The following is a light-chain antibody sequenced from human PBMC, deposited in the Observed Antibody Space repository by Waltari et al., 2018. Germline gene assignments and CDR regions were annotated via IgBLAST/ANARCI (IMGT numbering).Light chain of an antibody. CDR1: QTVGSSS. CDR3: QQHGTLPAT. CDR2: RAS. J-gene: IGKJ1*01. Sequence: EIVLTQSPGTASLSPGERVTLSCRARQTVGSSSLAWYQQKPGQAPRLVIYRASRRAPGIPDRFIGSGSGTDFSLTISRLEPEDFAVYYCQQHGTLPATFGQGTKVEIK. V-gene: IGKV3-20*01.